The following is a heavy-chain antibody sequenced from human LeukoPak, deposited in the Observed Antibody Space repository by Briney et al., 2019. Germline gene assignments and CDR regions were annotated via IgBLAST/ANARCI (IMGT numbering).Heavy chain of an antibody. CDR2: MNPNSGNT. D-gene: IGHD2-15*01. V-gene: IGHV1-8*03. J-gene: IGHJ3*02. CDR3: ATNGFKYCSGGSCYAGAFDI. CDR1: GYTFTSYD. Sequence: GAPVKVSCKASGYTFTSYDINWVRQATGQGLEWMGWMNPNSGNTGYAQKFQGRVTITADKSTSTAYMELSSLRSEDTAVYYCATNGFKYCSGGSCYAGAFDIWGQGTMVTVSS.